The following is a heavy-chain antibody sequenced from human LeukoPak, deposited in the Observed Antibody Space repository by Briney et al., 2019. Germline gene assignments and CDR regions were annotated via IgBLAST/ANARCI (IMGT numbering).Heavy chain of an antibody. D-gene: IGHD6-19*01. Sequence: SETLSLTCTVSGGSISSYYWSRIRQPPGKGLEWIGYIYYSGSTNYNPSLKSRVTISVDTSKNQFSLKLSSVTAADTAVYYCARGGSSGWSSVDYWGQGTLVTVSS. V-gene: IGHV4-59*08. J-gene: IGHJ4*02. CDR2: IYYSGST. CDR3: ARGGSSGWSSVDY. CDR1: GGSISSYY.